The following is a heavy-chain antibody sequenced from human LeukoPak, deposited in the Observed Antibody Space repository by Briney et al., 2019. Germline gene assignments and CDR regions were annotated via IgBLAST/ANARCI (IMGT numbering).Heavy chain of an antibody. J-gene: IGHJ4*02. CDR3: ARGGRVGSGWYYFDY. V-gene: IGHV4-59*11. CDR2: IYYSGST. Sequence: PSETLSLTCTVSGGSISSHYWSWIRQPPGKRLEWIGYIYYSGSTNYNPSLKSRVTISVDTSKNQFSLKLSSVTAADTAVYYCARGGRVGSGWYYFDYWGQGTLVTVSS. D-gene: IGHD6-19*01. CDR1: GGSISSHY.